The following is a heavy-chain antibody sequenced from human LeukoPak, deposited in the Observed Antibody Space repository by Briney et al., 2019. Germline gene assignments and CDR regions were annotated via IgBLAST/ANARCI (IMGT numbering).Heavy chain of an antibody. CDR2: NYSGGST. CDR3: ARVPSNLGIDY. CDR1: GFTVSSNY. V-gene: IGHV3-53*01. D-gene: IGHD4-11*01. Sequence: GGSLSLSCAGSGFTVSSNYRRWVRQAQGKGLEWVSVNYSGGSTYYADSVKGRFTIYRDNSKNTLYLQMNSLRAEDTAVYYCARVPSNLGIDYWGQGTLVTVSS. J-gene: IGHJ4*02.